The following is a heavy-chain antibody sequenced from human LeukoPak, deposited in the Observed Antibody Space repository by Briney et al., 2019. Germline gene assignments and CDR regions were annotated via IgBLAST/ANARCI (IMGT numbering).Heavy chain of an antibody. Sequence: GGSLRLSCAASGFTFSSYAMHWVRQAPGKGLEWVALISYDGNNKYYADSVKGRFTISRDNPKNTLYLQMNSLRAEDTAVYYCARELGYCSGGSCYFDYWGQGTLVTVSS. CDR3: ARELGYCSGGSCYFDY. D-gene: IGHD2-15*01. CDR1: GFTFSSYA. J-gene: IGHJ4*02. CDR2: ISYDGNNK. V-gene: IGHV3-30*04.